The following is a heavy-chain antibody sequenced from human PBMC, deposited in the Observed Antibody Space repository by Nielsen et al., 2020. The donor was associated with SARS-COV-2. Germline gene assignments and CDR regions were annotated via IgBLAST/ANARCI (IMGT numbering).Heavy chain of an antibody. D-gene: IGHD6-6*01. J-gene: IGHJ4*02. CDR3: ARARKYSSSSGLDY. V-gene: IGHV4-61*05. Sequence: SETLSLTCAVSGGSISSSSYYWGWIRQPPGKGLEWIGYIYYSGSTNYNPSLKSRVTISVDTSKNQFSLKLSSVTAADTAVYYCARARKYSSSSGLDYWAQGTLVTVSS. CDR1: GGSISSSSYY. CDR2: IYYSGST.